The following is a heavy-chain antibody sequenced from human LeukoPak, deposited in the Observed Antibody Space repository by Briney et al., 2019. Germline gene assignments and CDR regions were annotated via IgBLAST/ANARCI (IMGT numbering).Heavy chain of an antibody. V-gene: IGHV4-59*01. D-gene: IGHD2-15*01. CDR1: GGSISSYY. J-gene: IGHJ4*02. CDR2: IYYSGST. Sequence: PSETLSLTCTVSGGSISSYYWSWLRQPPGKGLEWIGYIYYSGSTNYNPSLKSRVTISVDTSKNQFSLKLSSVTAADTAVYYCARGLGYYSGGSCYSGDLDYWGQGTLVTVSS. CDR3: ARGLGYYSGGSCYSGDLDY.